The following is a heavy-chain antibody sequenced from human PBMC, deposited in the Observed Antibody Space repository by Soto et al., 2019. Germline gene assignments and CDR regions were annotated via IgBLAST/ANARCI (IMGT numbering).Heavy chain of an antibody. CDR2: ISGSGGSA. J-gene: IGHJ6*02. CDR3: AGQAPAFYYYYYGMDV. Sequence: PGGSLRLSCAASGFTFSGYAMSWVRQAPGKGLEWVSGISGSGGSAYYADSVKGRFTISRDNSKNTVHLQMNSLRAEDTAVYYCAGQAPAFYYYYYGMDVWGQGTTVTVSS. V-gene: IGHV3-23*01. CDR1: GFTFSGYA.